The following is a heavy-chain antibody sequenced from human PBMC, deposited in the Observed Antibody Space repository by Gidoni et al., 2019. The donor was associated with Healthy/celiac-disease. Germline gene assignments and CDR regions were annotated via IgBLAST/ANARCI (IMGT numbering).Heavy chain of an antibody. J-gene: IGHJ4*02. CDR2: ISYDGSNK. D-gene: IGHD4-17*01. CDR3: ARDQGATVTTWVYFDY. V-gene: IGHV3-30-3*01. CDR1: GFTFRSYA. Sequence: QVQLVESGGGVVQPGRSLRRSCAASGFTFRSYAMHGVRQAPGKGLEWVAVISYDGSNKYYADSVKGRFTISRDNSQNTLYLQMNSLRAEDTAVYYCARDQGATVTTWVYFDYWGQGTLVTVSS.